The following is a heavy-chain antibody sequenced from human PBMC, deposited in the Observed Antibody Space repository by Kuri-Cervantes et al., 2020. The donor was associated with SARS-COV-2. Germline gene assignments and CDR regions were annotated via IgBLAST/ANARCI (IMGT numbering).Heavy chain of an antibody. V-gene: IGHV4-34*01. Sequence: ESLKISCAVYGGSFSGYYWSWIRQPPGKGLEWIGEINHSGSTNYNPSLKSRVTISVDKSKNQFSLKLSSVTAADTAVYYCAMLYYGDYGGFDYWGQGTLVTVSS. D-gene: IGHD4-17*01. CDR3: AMLYYGDYGGFDY. CDR1: GGSFSGYY. J-gene: IGHJ4*02. CDR2: INHSGST.